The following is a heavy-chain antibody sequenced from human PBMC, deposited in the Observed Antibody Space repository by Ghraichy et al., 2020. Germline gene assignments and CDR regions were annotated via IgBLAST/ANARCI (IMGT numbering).Heavy chain of an antibody. CDR1: GFTFRTSN. D-gene: IGHD6-19*01. CDR2: ISGSGNYI. J-gene: IGHJ4*02. V-gene: IGHV3-21*01. Sequence: GGSLRLSCTASGFTFRTSNMNWVRQAPERGLEWVSSISGSGNYIYYADSVKGRFTISRDNAKNSLFLQVDTLRAEDTAVYYCVRVGSGWTQIDSWGQGTQVTVSS. CDR3: VRVGSGWTQIDS.